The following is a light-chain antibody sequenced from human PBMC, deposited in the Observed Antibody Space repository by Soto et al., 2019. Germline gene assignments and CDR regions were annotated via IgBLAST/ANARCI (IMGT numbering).Light chain of an antibody. CDR2: EAS. V-gene: IGLV2-14*01. CDR1: SSDAGAYKF. J-gene: IGLJ2*01. CDR3: SSLTTNTTVI. Sequence: QSVLTQPASVSGSPGQSITISCSGTSSDAGAYKFVSWFQQHPGKAPKLMIYEASYRPSGVSSRFSGSKSGNTASLTILGLRSEDEADYYCSSLTTNTTVIFGGGTKLTVL.